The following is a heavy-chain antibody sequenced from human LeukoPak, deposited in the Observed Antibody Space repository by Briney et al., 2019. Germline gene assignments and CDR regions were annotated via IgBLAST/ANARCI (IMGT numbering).Heavy chain of an antibody. D-gene: IGHD3-10*01. J-gene: IGHJ5*02. Sequence: TGGSLRLSCAASGFIFSSCGMHWVRQAPGKGLMWVSRIDSDGSTTTYADSVKGRFTISRDNAKNTLYLQMNSLRAEDTAVYYCARDSGNWLDPWGQGTLVTVSS. CDR3: ARDSGNWLDP. CDR2: IDSDGSTT. CDR1: GFIFSSCG. V-gene: IGHV3-74*01.